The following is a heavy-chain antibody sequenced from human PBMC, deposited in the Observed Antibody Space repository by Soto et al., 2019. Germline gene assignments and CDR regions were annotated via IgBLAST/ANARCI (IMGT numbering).Heavy chain of an antibody. D-gene: IGHD3-9*01. J-gene: IGHJ4*02. V-gene: IGHV4-31*03. CDR1: GGSISSGGYY. Sequence: SETLSLTCTVSGGSISSGGYYWSWIRQHPGKGLEWIGYIYYSGSTYYNPSLKSRVTISVDTSKNQFSLKMSSVTAADTAVYYCARSGPYDIWTGYPEPIDYWGQGTLVTVSS. CDR3: ARSGPYDIWTGYPEPIDY. CDR2: IYYSGST.